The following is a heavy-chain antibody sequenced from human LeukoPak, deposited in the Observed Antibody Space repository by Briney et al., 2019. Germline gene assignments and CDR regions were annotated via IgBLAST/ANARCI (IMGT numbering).Heavy chain of an antibody. CDR1: GGSISSGGYS. J-gene: IGHJ4*02. D-gene: IGHD4-23*01. V-gene: IGHV4-30-2*01. CDR2: IYHSGST. CDR3: ARDLDYGGNPQID. Sequence: SQTLSLTCAVSGGSISSGGYSWSWIRQPPGKGLEWIGYIYHSGSTNYNPSLKSRVTISADTSKNQFSLKLSSVTAADTAVYYCARDLDYGGNPQIDWGQGTLVTVSS.